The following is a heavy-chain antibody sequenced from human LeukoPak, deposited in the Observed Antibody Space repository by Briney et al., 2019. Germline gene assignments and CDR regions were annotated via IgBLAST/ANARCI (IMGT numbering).Heavy chain of an antibody. J-gene: IGHJ4*02. CDR1: GFTFSSYG. V-gene: IGHV3-30*18. CDR3: AKGATNYYDSSVYEINY. D-gene: IGHD3-22*01. CDR2: ISYDGSNK. Sequence: GGSLRLSCAASGFTFSSYGMHWVRQAPGKGLEWVAVISYDGSNKYYADSVKGRFTISRDNSKNTLYLQMNSLRAEDTAVYYCAKGATNYYDSSVYEINYWGQGTLVTVSS.